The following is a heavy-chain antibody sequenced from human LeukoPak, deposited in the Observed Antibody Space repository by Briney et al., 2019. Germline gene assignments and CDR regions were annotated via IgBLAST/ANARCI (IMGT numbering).Heavy chain of an antibody. CDR3: ARGDCSTICCPFDP. Sequence: ASVKVSCKASGYTFTGYYIHWVRQAPGQGLEWMGWISPNSGGTKYAQNFQGRVTMTRDTSISTAYMELNRLRSDNTAVYYCARGDCSTICCPFDPWGHGTLVTVSS. CDR2: ISPNSGGT. D-gene: IGHD2-2*01. J-gene: IGHJ5*02. CDR1: GYTFTGYY. V-gene: IGHV1-2*02.